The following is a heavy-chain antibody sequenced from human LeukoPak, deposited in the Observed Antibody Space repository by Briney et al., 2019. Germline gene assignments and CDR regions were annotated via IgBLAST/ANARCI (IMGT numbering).Heavy chain of an antibody. CDR1: GGSISSSSYY. CDR2: IYYSGST. CDR3: ARHAPQLLWFGETDY. Sequence: PSETLSLTCTVSGGSISSSSYYWGWIRQPPGKGLEWIGSIYYSGSTYHNPSLKSRVTISLDTSKNQFSLKLSSVTAADTAVYYCARHAPQLLWFGETDYWGQGTLVTVSS. D-gene: IGHD3-10*01. V-gene: IGHV4-39*01. J-gene: IGHJ4*02.